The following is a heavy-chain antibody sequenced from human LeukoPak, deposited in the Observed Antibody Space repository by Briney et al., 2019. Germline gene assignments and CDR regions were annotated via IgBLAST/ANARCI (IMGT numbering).Heavy chain of an antibody. J-gene: IGHJ5*02. CDR3: ARELNGAFDP. D-gene: IGHD1-1*01. CDR2: ISSSGDTM. CDR1: GSTFSDYY. Sequence: GGSLRLSCAPSGSTFSDYYMSWIRQAPGKGLEWVSYISSSGDTMYYAASVKGRFTISRDNAKNSLYLQMNSLRAEDTAVYYCARELNGAFDPWGQGTLVTVSS. V-gene: IGHV3-11*04.